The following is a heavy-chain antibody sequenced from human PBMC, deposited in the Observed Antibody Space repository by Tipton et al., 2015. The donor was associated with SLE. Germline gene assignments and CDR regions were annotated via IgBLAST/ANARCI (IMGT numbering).Heavy chain of an antibody. V-gene: IGHV4-30-4*08. Sequence: TLSLTCAVYGGSFSGYYWSWIRQTPGKGLEWIGFIYDTGNIYYNPSLKSRFTISIDTSKNQFSLNLRSVTAADTAVYYCARTAGYSKAIGYWGQGTLVTVSS. CDR1: GGSFSGYY. D-gene: IGHD1-26*01. J-gene: IGHJ4*02. CDR2: IYDTGNI. CDR3: ARTAGYSKAIGY.